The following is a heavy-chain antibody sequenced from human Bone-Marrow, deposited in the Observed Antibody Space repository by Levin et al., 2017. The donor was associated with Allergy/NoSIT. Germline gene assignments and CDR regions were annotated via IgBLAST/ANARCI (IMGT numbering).Heavy chain of an antibody. CDR2: ISGSGDST. CDR1: GFTFSNYA. Sequence: ASVKVSCAASGFTFSNYAMSWVRPAPGKGLEWVSGISGSGDSTYDGDSVKGRFTISRDNSKNTLYLQMNSLRAEDTAVYYCAKDRDFYGSGSLGNWGQGTLVTVSS. V-gene: IGHV3-23*01. D-gene: IGHD3-10*01. J-gene: IGHJ4*02. CDR3: AKDRDFYGSGSLGN.